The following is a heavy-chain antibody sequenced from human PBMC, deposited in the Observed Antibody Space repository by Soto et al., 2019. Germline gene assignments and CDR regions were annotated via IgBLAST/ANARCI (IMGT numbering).Heavy chain of an antibody. V-gene: IGHV3-9*01. CDR2: ISWNSGSI. Sequence: EVQLVESGGGLVQPGRSLRLSCAASGFTFDDYAMHWVRQAPGKGLEWVSGISWNSGSIGYADSVKGRFTISRDNAKNSLYLQMNSLRAEDTALYYCAKDKVRQLALGFDPWGQGTLVTVSS. CDR1: GFTFDDYA. D-gene: IGHD6-13*01. CDR3: AKDKVRQLALGFDP. J-gene: IGHJ5*02.